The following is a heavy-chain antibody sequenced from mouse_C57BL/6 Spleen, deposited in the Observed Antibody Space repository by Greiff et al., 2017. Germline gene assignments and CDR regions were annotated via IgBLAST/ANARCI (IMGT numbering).Heavy chain of an antibody. Sequence: EVKVVESGGGLVQPGASLRLSWAASGFTFTDYYMSWVRQPPGKAPEWLALIRNKANGYTTEYTASVKGRFTITRDNSQNILYLQMNTLRAKDSATYYCVKASGLRRDFDVWGTGTTVTVSS. D-gene: IGHD2-4*01. CDR3: VKASGLRRDFDV. J-gene: IGHJ1*03. V-gene: IGHV7-4*01. CDR1: GFTFTDYY. CDR2: IRNKANGYTT.